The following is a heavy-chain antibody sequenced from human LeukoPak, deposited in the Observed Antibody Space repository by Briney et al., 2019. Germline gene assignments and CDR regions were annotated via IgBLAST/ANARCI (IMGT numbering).Heavy chain of an antibody. CDR1: GFTVSSNY. Sequence: GGSLRLSCAASGFTVSSNYMSWVRQAPGKGLEWVSVIYSGGDTYYADSVKGRFTISRDNSKNTLYLHMNSLRVEDTAVYYCARDLYYYGSGSYAYWGQGTLVTVSS. V-gene: IGHV3-66*01. J-gene: IGHJ4*02. CDR3: ARDLYYYGSGSYAY. CDR2: IYSGGDT. D-gene: IGHD3-10*01.